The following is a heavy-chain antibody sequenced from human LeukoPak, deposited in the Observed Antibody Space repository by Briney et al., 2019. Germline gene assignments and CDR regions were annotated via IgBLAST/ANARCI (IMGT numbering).Heavy chain of an antibody. V-gene: IGHV4-39*01. CDR1: GGSISSSGYY. CDR3: ARHPVDRMRFGESYFDY. J-gene: IGHJ4*02. Sequence: SETLSLTCTASGGSISSSGYYWGWIRQPPGKGLDWIGSVSYSGTTYYNASLKSRVTISVDTSKNQFSLWLSSVTAADTAVYYCARHPVDRMRFGESYFDYWGRGSLVTVSS. CDR2: VSYSGTT. D-gene: IGHD3-10*01.